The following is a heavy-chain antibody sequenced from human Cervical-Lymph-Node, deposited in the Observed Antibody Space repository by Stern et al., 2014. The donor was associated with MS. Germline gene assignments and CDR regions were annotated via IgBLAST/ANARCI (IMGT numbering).Heavy chain of an antibody. V-gene: IGHV1-69*06. D-gene: IGHD3-10*01. CDR1: GG. J-gene: IGHJ5*02. CDR3: ARGSGDNWFGP. CDR2: VIPFVGTS. Sequence: DQLVEYGAEVKKPGSSVKVSCKSSGGISWVRQAPGQGLEWMGGVIPFVGTSNYAQKFQGRVTITADTSTNTTYLHLSRLTSADTAVYYCARGSGDNWFGPWGQGTLVTVSS.